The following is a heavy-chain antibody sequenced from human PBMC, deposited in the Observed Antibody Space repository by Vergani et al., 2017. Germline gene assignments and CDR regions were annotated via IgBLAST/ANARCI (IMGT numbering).Heavy chain of an antibody. D-gene: IGHD3-10*01. Sequence: QVQLQESGPGLVKPSETLSLTCTVSGGSISSGGYYWSWIRQHPGKGLEWIGYIYYSGSTYYNPSLKSRVTISVDTSKNQFSLKLSSVTAADTAVYYCAYGSGSYSLDAFDIWGQGTMVTVSS. CDR3: AYGSGSYSLDAFDI. CDR2: IYYSGST. CDR1: GGSISSGGYY. J-gene: IGHJ3*02. V-gene: IGHV4-31*03.